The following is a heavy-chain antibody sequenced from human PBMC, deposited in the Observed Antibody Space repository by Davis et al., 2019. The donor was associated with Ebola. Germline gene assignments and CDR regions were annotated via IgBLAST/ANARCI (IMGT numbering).Heavy chain of an antibody. V-gene: IGHV3-11*01. Sequence: GGSLRLSCSTSGFTLSDHYMNWIRQTPGKGLEWLSDISGTGSTVNYADSVKGRFTISRDNAKNSLYLQMNSLRADDTAVYYCARRRDRFDPWGQGTLVTVS. J-gene: IGHJ5*02. CDR1: GFTLSDHY. CDR2: ISGTGSTV. CDR3: ARRRDRFDP.